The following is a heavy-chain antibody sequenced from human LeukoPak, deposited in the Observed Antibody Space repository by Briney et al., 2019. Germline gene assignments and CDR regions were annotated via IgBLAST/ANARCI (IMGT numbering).Heavy chain of an antibody. J-gene: IGHJ3*02. CDR3: ARLERRQEAFDI. Sequence: SETLSLTCAVSGGSISSSNWWSWVRQPPGKGLEWIGEIYHSGSTNYNPSLKSRVTISVDTSKNQFSLKLSSVTAADTAVYYCARLERRQEAFDIWGQGTMVTVSS. CDR2: IYHSGST. CDR1: GGSISSSNW. D-gene: IGHD1-1*01. V-gene: IGHV4-4*02.